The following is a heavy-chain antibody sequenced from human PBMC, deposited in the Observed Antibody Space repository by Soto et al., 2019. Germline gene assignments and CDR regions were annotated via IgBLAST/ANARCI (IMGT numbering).Heavy chain of an antibody. CDR2: IYPGDSDT. Sequence: GAAQKISCKGSGYSFTRYRIGWLRQIPGKGLEWMGIIYPGDSDTRYSPSFQGQVTISADKSISTAYLQWSSLKASDTAMYYCARHNPVRSHYGMDVWCQGTTVTVS. J-gene: IGHJ6*02. CDR3: ARHNPVRSHYGMDV. CDR1: GYSFTRYR. V-gene: IGHV5-51*01.